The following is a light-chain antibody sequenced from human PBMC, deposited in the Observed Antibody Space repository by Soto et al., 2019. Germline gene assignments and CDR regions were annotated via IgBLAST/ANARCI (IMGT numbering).Light chain of an antibody. Sequence: DIQMTQSPSSLSAFVGDRVTITCRASQSISTYLNWYQQKPGKAPNLLIYGASSLQSGVPSRFSGSGSGTDFTLTISSLQPEEFATYYCQQSYTTPRTFGQGTNVDIK. J-gene: IGKJ1*01. CDR3: QQSYTTPRT. CDR1: QSISTY. CDR2: GAS. V-gene: IGKV1-39*01.